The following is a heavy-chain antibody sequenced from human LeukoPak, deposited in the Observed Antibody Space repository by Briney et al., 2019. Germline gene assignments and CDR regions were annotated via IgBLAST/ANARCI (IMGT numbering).Heavy chain of an antibody. CDR3: ARGRYCSGGSCYGDWFDP. CDR2: MNSNSGNT. V-gene: IGHV1-8*01. J-gene: IGHJ5*02. CDR1: GYTFTSYD. D-gene: IGHD2-15*01. Sequence: GASVKVSCKASGYTFTSYDINWVRQATGQGLEWMGWMNSNSGNTGYAQKFQGRVTMTRNTSISTAYMELSSLRSEDTAVYYCARGRYCSGGSCYGDWFDPWGQGTLVTVSS.